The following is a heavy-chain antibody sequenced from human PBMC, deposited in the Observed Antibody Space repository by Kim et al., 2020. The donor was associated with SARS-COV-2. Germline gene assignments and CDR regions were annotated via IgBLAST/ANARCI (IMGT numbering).Heavy chain of an antibody. D-gene: IGHD2-2*01. Sequence: SETLSLTCIVSGDAISNSGYYWSWIRQHPGKGLEWIGYIYSSGFTQYNPSLKSRLGISVDTSKNQFSLNLYSVTAADSAVYFCARDGAGYCSSASCVVQYLVAVWGQGTTVTASS. CDR3: ARDGAGYCSSASCVVQYLVAV. V-gene: IGHV4-31*03. CDR2: IYSSGFT. J-gene: IGHJ6*02. CDR1: GDAISNSGYY.